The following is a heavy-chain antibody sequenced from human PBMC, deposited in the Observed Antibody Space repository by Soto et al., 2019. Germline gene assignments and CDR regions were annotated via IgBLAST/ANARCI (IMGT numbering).Heavy chain of an antibody. CDR3: AKSGDGFPIGGGVI. CDR2: ISGSGGST. J-gene: IGHJ3*02. V-gene: IGHV3-23*01. CDR1: GFTFSSYA. Sequence: EVQLLESGGGLVQPGGSLRLSCAASGFTFSSYAMSWVRQAPGKGLEWVSAISGSGGSTYYADSVKGRFTISRDNSKNTRYLKINGLRAEDRAVYYCAKSGDGFPIGGGVIWGQGTMVTVSS. D-gene: IGHD2-8*02.